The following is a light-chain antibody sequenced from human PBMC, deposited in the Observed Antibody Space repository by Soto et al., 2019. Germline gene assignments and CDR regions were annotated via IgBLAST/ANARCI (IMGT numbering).Light chain of an antibody. CDR3: QQYGANSPWT. CDR2: KAS. Sequence: DIQVTQSPSTLSASVGDRVTINCRASQNINDWLAWYQQKSGKAPKVLIYKASSLGSGVPSRFSGSGSGTAFTLTISSLQTEDFATYYCQQYGANSPWTFGQGTEVEIK. V-gene: IGKV1-5*03. CDR1: QNINDW. J-gene: IGKJ1*01.